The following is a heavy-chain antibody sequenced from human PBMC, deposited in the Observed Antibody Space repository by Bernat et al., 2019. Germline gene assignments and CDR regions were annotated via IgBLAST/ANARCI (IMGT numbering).Heavy chain of an antibody. Sequence: EVQLVESGGGLVQPGGSLRLSCAASGFTVSSNYMSWVRQAPGKGLEWVSVIYSGGSTYYADSVKGRFTISRDNSKNTLYLQMNSLRAEDTAVYCCARYCSSTSCYLFDYWGQGTLVTVSS. CDR3: ARYCSSTSCYLFDY. J-gene: IGHJ4*02. D-gene: IGHD2-2*01. CDR1: GFTVSSNY. CDR2: IYSGGST. V-gene: IGHV3-66*01.